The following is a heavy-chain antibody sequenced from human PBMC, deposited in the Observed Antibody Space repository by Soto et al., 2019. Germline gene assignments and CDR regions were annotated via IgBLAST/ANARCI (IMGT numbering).Heavy chain of an antibody. Sequence: PGGSLRLSCAASGFTFSSYGMHWVRQAPGKGLEWVAVISYDGSNKYYADSVKGRFTISRDNSKNTLYLQMNSLRAEDTAVYYCEKRVPGYDILTGWFDYWGQGTLVTVSS. J-gene: IGHJ4*02. CDR1: GFTFSSYG. V-gene: IGHV3-30*18. CDR3: EKRVPGYDILTGWFDY. D-gene: IGHD3-9*01. CDR2: ISYDGSNK.